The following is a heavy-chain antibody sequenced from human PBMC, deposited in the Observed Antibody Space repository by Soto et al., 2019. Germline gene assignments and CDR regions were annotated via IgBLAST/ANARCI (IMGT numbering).Heavy chain of an antibody. CDR2: ISSYNCNT. CDR1: GYTFTSYG. J-gene: IGHJ4*02. V-gene: IGHV1-18*01. Sequence: QVQLVQSGADVKKPGASVKVSCKSSGYTFTSYGISWVRQAPGQGLEWMGWISSYNCNTNYAQKLQGRVTMTTDTSTSTAYVELRSLRSDDTAVYYCARDLGVVVIAYWGQGTLVPVYS. D-gene: IGHD3-22*01. CDR3: ARDLGVVVIAY.